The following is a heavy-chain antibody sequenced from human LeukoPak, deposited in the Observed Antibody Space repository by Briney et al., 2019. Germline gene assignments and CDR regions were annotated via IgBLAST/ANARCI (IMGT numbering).Heavy chain of an antibody. D-gene: IGHD3-9*01. CDR1: GCTFSNYA. CDR2: ITGSGSGI. CDR3: AKWGDYDVLTGYYVSDY. J-gene: IGHJ4*02. V-gene: IGHV3-23*01. Sequence: PGGSLRLSCAASGCTFSNYAMSWVRQAPGKGLEWVSAITGSGSGIYYADSMKSRFTISRDNSKNTLYLQINSLRAEDTAVYYCAKWGDYDVLTGYYVSDYWGQGTLVTVSS.